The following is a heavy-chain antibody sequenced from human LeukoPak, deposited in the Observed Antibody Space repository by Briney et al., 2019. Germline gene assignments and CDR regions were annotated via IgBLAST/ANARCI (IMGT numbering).Heavy chain of an antibody. V-gene: IGHV1-2*02. J-gene: IGHJ4*02. Sequence: ASVKVSCKASGCTFTDYYMHWLRQAPGQGLEWMGWINPNSGGTNYAQKFQGRVTMTRDTSISTAYMELSSLRSDDTAVYYCASPLGYSYGYLDYWGQGTLVTVSS. CDR2: INPNSGGT. D-gene: IGHD5-18*01. CDR3: ASPLGYSYGYLDY. CDR1: GCTFTDYY.